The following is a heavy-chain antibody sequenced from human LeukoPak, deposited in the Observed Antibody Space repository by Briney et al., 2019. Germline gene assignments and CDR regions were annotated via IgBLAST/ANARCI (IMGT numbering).Heavy chain of an antibody. V-gene: IGHV3-21*01. Sequence: GGSLRLSCAASGFTFSSYSMNWVRQAPGKGLEWVSSISSSSSYIYYADSVKGRFTISRDNAKNSLYLQMNSLRAEDTAVYYSARNGIMGAGYYFDYWGQGTLVTVSS. D-gene: IGHD1-26*01. CDR2: ISSSSSYI. J-gene: IGHJ4*02. CDR3: ARNGIMGAGYYFDY. CDR1: GFTFSSYS.